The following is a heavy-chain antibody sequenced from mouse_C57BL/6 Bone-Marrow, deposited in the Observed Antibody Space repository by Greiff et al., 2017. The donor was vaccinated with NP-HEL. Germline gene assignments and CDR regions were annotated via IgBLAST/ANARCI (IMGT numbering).Heavy chain of an antibody. D-gene: IGHD3-1*01. CDR1: GYTFTSYW. Sequence: QVQLQQPGAELVKPGASVKMSCKASGYTFTSYWITWVKQRPGQGLEWIGDIYPGSGSTNYNEKFKSKATLTVDTSTSTAYMQLSSLTSEDSAVYYCARGGYAHLYFDVWGTGTTVTVSS. CDR2: IYPGSGST. CDR3: ARGGYAHLYFDV. V-gene: IGHV1-55*01. J-gene: IGHJ1*03.